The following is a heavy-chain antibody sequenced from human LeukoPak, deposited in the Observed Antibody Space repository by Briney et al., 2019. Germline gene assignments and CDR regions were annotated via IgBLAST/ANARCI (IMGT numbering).Heavy chain of an antibody. D-gene: IGHD6-6*01. V-gene: IGHV1-18*01. CDR3: ARGDFSSSDYYYYYYMDV. CDR2: ISAYNGNT. J-gene: IGHJ6*03. CDR1: GYTFTNYG. Sequence: ASVKVSCKASGYTFTNYGVNWVRQAPGQGLEWMGWISAYNGNTHYAQKLQGRVTMTTDTSTSTAYMELRSLRSEDTAVYYCARGDFSSSDYYYYYYMDVWGKGTTVTVSS.